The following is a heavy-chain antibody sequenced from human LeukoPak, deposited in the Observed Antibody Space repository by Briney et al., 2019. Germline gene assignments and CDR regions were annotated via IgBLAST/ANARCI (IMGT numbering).Heavy chain of an antibody. J-gene: IGHJ3*02. D-gene: IGHD4-23*01. CDR3: AKSPTVDAAFDI. V-gene: IGHV3-53*01. CDR1: GFTVSSNY. CDR2: TYSGGST. Sequence: PGGSLRLSCAASGFTVSSNYMSWVRQAPGKGLEWVSATYSGGSTYYADSVKGRFTISSDNSKNTLYLQMNSLKAEDTAIYYCAKSPTVDAAFDIWGQGTMVTVSS.